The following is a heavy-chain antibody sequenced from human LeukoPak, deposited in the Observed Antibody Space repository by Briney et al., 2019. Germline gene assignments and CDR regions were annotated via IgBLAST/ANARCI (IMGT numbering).Heavy chain of an antibody. D-gene: IGHD3-16*02. V-gene: IGHV3-7*04. CDR2: RKQDGSEK. Sequence: GGSLRLSCAASGFTFDTYWMSWVRQAPGKGLEWVANRKQDGSEKDYVDSVKGRFTISRDNAKNSLYLQMNSLRAEDTGVYYCARGDTQSKYRQFDSWGQGSLVIVSS. CDR3: ARGDTQSKYRQFDS. J-gene: IGHJ4*02. CDR1: GFTFDTYW.